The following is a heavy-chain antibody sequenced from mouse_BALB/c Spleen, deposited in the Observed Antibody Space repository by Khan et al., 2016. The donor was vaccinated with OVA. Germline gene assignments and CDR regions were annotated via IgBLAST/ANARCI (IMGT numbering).Heavy chain of an antibody. V-gene: IGHV1-76*01. CDR1: GYIFTSYW. CDR3: AREEALYYLDY. J-gene: IGHJ2*01. CDR2: LYPGTDNS. Sequence: QVQLQQPGAELVRPGASVKLSCKTSGYIFTSYWIHWVKQRSGQGLEWLARLYPGTDNSYYNEKLKDKATLPAAKSSSTAYMLLSRLKSEDSAVYYCAREEALYYLDYWGQGTTVTVSS. D-gene: IGHD3-2*02.